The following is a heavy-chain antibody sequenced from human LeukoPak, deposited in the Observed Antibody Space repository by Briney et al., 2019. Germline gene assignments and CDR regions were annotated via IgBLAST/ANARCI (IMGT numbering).Heavy chain of an antibody. CDR1: GLGIRGYW. V-gene: IGHV3-74*01. J-gene: IGHJ5*02. Sequence: QAGGSWRLSCKAPGLGIRGYWMHWVGQAPGKGQVWLSRINSDGSGTDYADSVKGRFTVSRDNGKNTVYLRMSSLRAEDTAVYYCARDPYILDAAWGQGTLVTVSS. CDR3: ARDPYILDAA. CDR2: INSDGSGT. D-gene: IGHD3-16*01.